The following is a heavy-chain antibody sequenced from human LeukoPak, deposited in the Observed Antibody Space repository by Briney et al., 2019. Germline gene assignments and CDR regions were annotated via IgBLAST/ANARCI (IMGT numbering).Heavy chain of an antibody. CDR3: ARDTMTGCSSTSCTTT. V-gene: IGHV4-30-4*08. D-gene: IGHD2-2*01. CDR2: IYYSGST. CDR1: GGSISSGDYH. J-gene: IGHJ5*02. Sequence: SETLSLTCTVSGGSISSGDYHWSWIRQPPGKGLEWIGYIYYSGSTYYNPSLKSRVTISVDTSKNQFSLKLSSVTAADTAVYYCARDTMTGCSSTSCTTTWGQGTLVTVSS.